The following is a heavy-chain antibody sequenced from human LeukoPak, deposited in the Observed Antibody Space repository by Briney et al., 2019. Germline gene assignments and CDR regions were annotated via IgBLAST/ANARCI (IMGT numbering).Heavy chain of an antibody. D-gene: IGHD5-24*01. CDR1: GGSFSRYY. V-gene: IGHV4-34*01. Sequence: SETLSLTCAVYGGSFSRYYWSWIRQSPGKGLEWIAEIDHRGDTNYNPSVKSRVTISVDTSKNQFSLKVRSLSAADTAVHYCARGATISETGYFDFWGQGTLVTVSS. CDR3: ARGATISETGYFDF. J-gene: IGHJ4*03. CDR2: IDHRGDT.